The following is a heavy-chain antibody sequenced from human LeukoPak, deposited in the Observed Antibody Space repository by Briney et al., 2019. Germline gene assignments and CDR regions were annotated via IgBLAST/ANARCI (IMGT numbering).Heavy chain of an antibody. J-gene: IGHJ6*02. CDR2: INHSGST. CDR1: GFTVSSNY. CDR3: ARGGAAAGIYYYYYYGMDV. Sequence: GSLRLSCAASGFTVSSNYMSWVRQPPGKGLEWIGEINHSGSTNYNSSLKSRVTISVDTSKNQFSLKLSSVTAADTAVYYCARGGAAAGIYYYYYYGMDVWGQGTTVTVSS. D-gene: IGHD6-13*01. V-gene: IGHV4-34*01.